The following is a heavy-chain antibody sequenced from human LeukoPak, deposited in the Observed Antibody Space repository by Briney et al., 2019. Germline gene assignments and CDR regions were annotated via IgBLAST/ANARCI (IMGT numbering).Heavy chain of an antibody. Sequence: GGSLRLSCAASGFTVSSSYMTWVRQPPGKGLEWVSVIYSGGSTYYADSVKGRFTISRDNSKNTLYLQMNSLRAEDTAVYYCANIWIYDYVWGSYRSFDYWGQGTLVTVSS. CDR2: IYSGGST. CDR3: ANIWIYDYVWGSYRSFDY. J-gene: IGHJ4*02. V-gene: IGHV3-53*01. D-gene: IGHD3-16*02. CDR1: GFTVSSSY.